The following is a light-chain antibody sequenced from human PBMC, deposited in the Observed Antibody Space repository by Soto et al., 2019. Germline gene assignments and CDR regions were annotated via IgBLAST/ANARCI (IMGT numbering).Light chain of an antibody. CDR2: KAS. J-gene: IGKJ1*01. CDR1: QSISRY. CDR3: QQYNSFPWT. V-gene: IGKV1-5*03. Sequence: DIQMTQSPSSLSASVGDRVTITCRASQSISRYLNWYQQKPGKAPNLLIYKASSLASGVPSRFSGSGSGTEFTLTISSLQPDDLATYYCQQYNSFPWTFGQGTKVEIK.